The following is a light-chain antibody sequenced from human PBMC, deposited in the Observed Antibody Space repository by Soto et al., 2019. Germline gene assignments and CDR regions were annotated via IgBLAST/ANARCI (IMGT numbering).Light chain of an antibody. Sequence: EIVLTQSPGTLSLSPGERATLSCRASQSINNRYLAWYQQKPGQAPRLLIFAASSRATGFPDRLSGSGAETDFTLTISRLEPEEIVVYYCQLYGSSPGFTFGPGTKVAIK. CDR3: QLYGSSPGFT. CDR1: QSINNRY. CDR2: AAS. J-gene: IGKJ3*01. V-gene: IGKV3-20*01.